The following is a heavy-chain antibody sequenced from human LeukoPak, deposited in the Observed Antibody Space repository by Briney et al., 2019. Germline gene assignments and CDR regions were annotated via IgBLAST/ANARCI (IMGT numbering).Heavy chain of an antibody. V-gene: IGHV3-20*04. CDR1: GFTFDDYG. CDR2: INWNGGST. CDR3: ARVRFPWPHYYYYMDV. Sequence: PGGSLRLSCAASGFTFDDYGMSWVRQAPGKGLEWVSGINWNGGSTGYADSVKGRFTISRDNAKNSLYLQMNSLRAEDTALYYCARVRFPWPHYYYYMDVWGTGTTVTVSS. D-gene: IGHD3-3*01. J-gene: IGHJ6*03.